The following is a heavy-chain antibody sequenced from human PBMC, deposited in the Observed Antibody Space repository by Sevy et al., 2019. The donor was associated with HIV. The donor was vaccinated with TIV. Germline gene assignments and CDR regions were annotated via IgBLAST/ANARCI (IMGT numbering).Heavy chain of an antibody. CDR1: GYTFSAYY. CDR3: AGGGGSGWEAFAI. V-gene: IGHV1-2*02. J-gene: IGHJ3*02. D-gene: IGHD6-25*01. Sequence: ASVKVSCKASGYTFSAYYIHWVRQAPGQGLEWMGWINPHNGGTKFAQKFQGRVTMTRDTSVSTAYMELNSRTSDDSAVYHWAGGGGSGWEAFAIWGQGTMVTVSS. CDR2: INPHNGGT.